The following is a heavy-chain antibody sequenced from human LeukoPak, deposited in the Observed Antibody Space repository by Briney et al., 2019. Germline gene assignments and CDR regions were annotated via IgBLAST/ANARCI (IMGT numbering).Heavy chain of an antibody. V-gene: IGHV4-38-2*01. Sequence: SETLSLTCAVSGYSISSGYYWGWIRQPPGKGLEWIGSIYHSGSTYYNPSLKSRVTISVVTTKNHFSLKLSSVTAAQPAVYYSARVYMGYDSSGYYVNWFDPWGRGTLVTVSS. D-gene: IGHD3-22*01. CDR1: GYSISSGYY. CDR3: ARVYMGYDSSGYYVNWFDP. J-gene: IGHJ5*02. CDR2: IYHSGST.